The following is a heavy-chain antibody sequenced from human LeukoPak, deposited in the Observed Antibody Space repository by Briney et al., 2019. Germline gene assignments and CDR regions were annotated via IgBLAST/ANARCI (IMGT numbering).Heavy chain of an antibody. CDR2: IIPILGIA. CDR1: GGTFSSYA. Sequence: GASVKVSCKASGGTFSSYAISWVRQAPGQGLEWMGRIIPILGIANYAQKFQGRVTITADKSTSTAYMELSSLRSEDTAVYYCARECPGEGGGSCYTPWGQGTLVTVSS. D-gene: IGHD2-15*01. J-gene: IGHJ5*02. CDR3: ARECPGEGGGSCYTP. V-gene: IGHV1-69*04.